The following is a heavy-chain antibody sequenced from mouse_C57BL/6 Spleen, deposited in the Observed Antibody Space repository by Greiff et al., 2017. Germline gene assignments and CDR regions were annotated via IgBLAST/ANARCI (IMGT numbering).Heavy chain of an antibody. Sequence: EVQLVESGGGLVKPGGSLKLSCAASGFTFSDYGMHWVRQAPEKGLEWVAYISSGSSTIYYADTVKGRFTISRDNAKNTLFLQMTSLRSEDTAMYYCARGGTMVTTGYFDYWGQGTTLTVSS. D-gene: IGHD2-2*01. V-gene: IGHV5-17*01. CDR2: ISSGSSTI. CDR1: GFTFSDYG. CDR3: ARGGTMVTTGYFDY. J-gene: IGHJ2*01.